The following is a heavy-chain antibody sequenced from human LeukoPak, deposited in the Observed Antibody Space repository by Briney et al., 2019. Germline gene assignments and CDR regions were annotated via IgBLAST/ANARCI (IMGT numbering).Heavy chain of an antibody. CDR1: GGTFSSYA. J-gene: IGHJ5*02. CDR3: ASAVPAATWFDP. Sequence: SEKVSCKASGGTFSSYAISWVRQAPGQGLEWMGGIIPIFGTANYAQKFQGRVTITADKSTSTAYMELSSLRSEDTAVYYCASAVPAATWFDPWGQGTLVTVSS. D-gene: IGHD2-2*01. CDR2: IIPIFGTA. V-gene: IGHV1-69*06.